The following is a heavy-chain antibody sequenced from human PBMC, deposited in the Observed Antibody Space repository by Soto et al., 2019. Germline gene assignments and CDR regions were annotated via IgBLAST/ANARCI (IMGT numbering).Heavy chain of an antibody. CDR2: ISAYNGNT. J-gene: IGHJ6*02. CDR1: GYTFTSYG. CDR3: ARDQVKIYYYYGMDV. Sequence: ASVKVSCKASGYTFTSYGVSWVRQAPGQGLEWMGWISAYNGNTNYAQKLQGRVTMTTDTSTSTAYMELRSLRSDDTAVYYCARDQVKIYYYYGMDVWGQGTTVTVSS. V-gene: IGHV1-18*01.